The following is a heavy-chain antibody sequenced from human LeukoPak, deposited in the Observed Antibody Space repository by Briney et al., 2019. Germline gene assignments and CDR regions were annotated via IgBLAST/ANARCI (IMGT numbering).Heavy chain of an antibody. Sequence: GGSLRLSCAASGFTFSRYSMNWVRQAPGKGLEWVASISSTSTFIYSADSVKGRFTISRDTAKNSLFLQMNSLRAEDTAIYYCARDYFDSSGYPQTYYYYYMDVWGKGTTVTVSS. CDR3: ARDYFDSSGYPQTYYYYYMDV. V-gene: IGHV3-21*01. CDR2: ISSTSTFI. J-gene: IGHJ6*03. D-gene: IGHD3-22*01. CDR1: GFTFSRYS.